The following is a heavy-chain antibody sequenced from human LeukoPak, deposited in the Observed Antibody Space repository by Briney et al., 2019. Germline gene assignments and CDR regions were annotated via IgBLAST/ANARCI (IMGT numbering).Heavy chain of an antibody. D-gene: IGHD3-22*01. CDR3: ARGRMISGMDV. V-gene: IGHV6-1*01. CDR2: TYYRSKWLN. CDR1: GDSVSRSSAY. Sequence: PPQTLSLTCAISGDSVSRSSAYWNWFRQSPSRGLEWLGRTYYRSKWLNDYAASVKSRISVNPDTSKNHYSLQLNSVTPEDTAIYYCARGRMISGMDVWGQGTTVTVSS. J-gene: IGHJ6*02.